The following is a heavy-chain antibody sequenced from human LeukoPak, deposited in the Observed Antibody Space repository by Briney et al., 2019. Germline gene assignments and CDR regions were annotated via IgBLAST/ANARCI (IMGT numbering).Heavy chain of an antibody. CDR3: ATDGGYDYGDYDGRYGMDV. CDR2: INPSGGST. J-gene: IGHJ6*02. D-gene: IGHD4-17*01. CDR1: GYTFTSYY. V-gene: IGHV1-46*01. Sequence: ASVKVSCKASGYTFTSYYMHWVRQAPGQGLEWMGIINPSGGSTSYAQKFQGRATMTRDTSTSTVYMELSSLRSEDTAVYYCATDGGYDYGDYDGRYGMDVWGQGTTVTVSS.